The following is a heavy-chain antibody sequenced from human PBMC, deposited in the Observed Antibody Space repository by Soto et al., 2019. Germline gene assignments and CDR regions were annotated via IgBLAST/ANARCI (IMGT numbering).Heavy chain of an antibody. CDR3: AKGDNLGPKTGYAFDP. CDR2: TYFRSKWYN. CDR1: GDSVSSNTAS. Sequence: SQTLSLTRAISGDSVSSNTASWNWFRQSPSRCLEWLGRTYFRSKWYNDYAVSVKSRIIINPDTSNNQFSLQLNSVTPGGTAVYFCAKGDNLGPKTGYAFDPWGQGIMVTVSS. D-gene: IGHD5-12*01. V-gene: IGHV6-1*01. J-gene: IGHJ5*02.